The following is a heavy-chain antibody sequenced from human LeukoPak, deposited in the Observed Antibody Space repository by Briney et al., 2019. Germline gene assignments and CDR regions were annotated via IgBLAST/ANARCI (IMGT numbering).Heavy chain of an antibody. J-gene: IGHJ4*02. Sequence: ASVKVSCKTSGFTFTGYYVHWVRQAPGQGLEWMGRVDPNSGDTIYGQRFQGRVTMTRDTSISAAYMELSRLRSDDTAVYYCAKGYSYGIDYWGQGTLVTVSS. CDR2: VDPNSGDT. CDR3: AKGYSYGIDY. V-gene: IGHV1-2*06. CDR1: GFTFTGYY. D-gene: IGHD5-18*01.